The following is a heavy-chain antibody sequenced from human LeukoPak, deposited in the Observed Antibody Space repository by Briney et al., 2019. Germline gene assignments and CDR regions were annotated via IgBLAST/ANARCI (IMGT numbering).Heavy chain of an antibody. D-gene: IGHD5-12*01. CDR2: IDWDDDK. V-gene: IGHV2-70*04. Sequence: SGPTLVNPTQTLTLTCTLSGFSLSTSGMRVSWIRQPPGKALEWLARIDWDDDKFYSTSLKTRLTISKDTSKNQVVLTMTNMDPVDTATYYCARSPSQYSYFDYWGQGTLVTVSS. J-gene: IGHJ4*02. CDR3: ARSPSQYSYFDY. CDR1: GFSLSTSGMR.